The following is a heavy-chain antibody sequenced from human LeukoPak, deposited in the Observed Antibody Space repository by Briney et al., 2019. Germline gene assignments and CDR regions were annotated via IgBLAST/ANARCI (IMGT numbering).Heavy chain of an antibody. V-gene: IGHV4-59*01. CDR1: GASISGYY. CDR3: VRFCSGGSCPDY. J-gene: IGHJ4*02. CDR2: IYYTGIT. Sequence: SETLSLTCTVSGASISGYYWTWIRQPPGKGLEWIGYIYYTGITNYNPSLKSRVTMSVDTSKNQVSLKLSSVTAADTAVYYCVRFCSGGSCPDYWGQGTLVTVSS. D-gene: IGHD2-15*01.